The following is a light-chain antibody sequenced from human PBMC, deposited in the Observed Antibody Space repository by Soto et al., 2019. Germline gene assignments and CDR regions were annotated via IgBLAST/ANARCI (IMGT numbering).Light chain of an antibody. V-gene: IGKV3-11*01. CDR2: DAS. Sequence: EIVLTQSPGTLSLSPGERATLSCRASQSVSNNYLAWYQQKPGQAPRLLIYDASNRATGIPARFSGSGSGTDFTLTISSLEPEDFAVYYCQQYNKWPPWTFGQGTKVDIK. CDR3: QQYNKWPPWT. CDR1: QSVSNNY. J-gene: IGKJ1*01.